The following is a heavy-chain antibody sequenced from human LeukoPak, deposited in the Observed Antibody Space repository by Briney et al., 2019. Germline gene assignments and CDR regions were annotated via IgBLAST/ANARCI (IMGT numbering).Heavy chain of an antibody. CDR1: GGSISSGSYY. CDR3: ARILWFGELPFFDYYGMDV. Sequence: SETLSLTCTVSGGSISSGSYYWSWIRQPAGKGLEWIGRIYTSGSTNYNPSLKSRVTISVDTSKNQFSLKLSSVTAADTAVYYCARILWFGELPFFDYYGMDVWGQGTTVTVSS. D-gene: IGHD3-10*01. J-gene: IGHJ6*02. CDR2: IYTSGST. V-gene: IGHV4-61*02.